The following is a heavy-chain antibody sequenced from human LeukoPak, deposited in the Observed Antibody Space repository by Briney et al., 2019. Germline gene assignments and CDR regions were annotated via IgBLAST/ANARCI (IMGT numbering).Heavy chain of an antibody. D-gene: IGHD5-12*01. Sequence: SETLSLTCTVSGGSISSYFWSWIRQPPGKGLAWIGEFNHSGSTNYNPSLKSRVTISVDTSKNQFSLKLSTVTAADTAVYYCARVRKWLHYYYYYMDVWGKGTTVTVSS. CDR2: FNHSGST. CDR1: GGSISSYF. J-gene: IGHJ6*03. V-gene: IGHV4-34*01. CDR3: ARVRKWLHYYYYYMDV.